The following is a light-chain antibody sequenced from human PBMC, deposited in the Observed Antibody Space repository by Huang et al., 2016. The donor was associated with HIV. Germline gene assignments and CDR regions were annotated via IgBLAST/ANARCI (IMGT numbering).Light chain of an antibody. J-gene: IGKJ1*01. CDR1: QSVHSNH. V-gene: IGKV3-20*01. Sequence: NVLTQSPGTLSLSPGQRATPSCRASQSVHSNHFAWLQQKPGQAPRLLIYGASTRATGIPDRFSASGSGTDFTLTISRLEPEDSAVYYCQQYAGSPGTFGQGTKVEIK. CDR2: GAS. CDR3: QQYAGSPGT.